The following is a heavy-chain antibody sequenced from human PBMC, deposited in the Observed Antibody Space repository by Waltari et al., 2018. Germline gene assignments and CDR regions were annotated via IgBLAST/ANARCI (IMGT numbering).Heavy chain of an antibody. Sequence: VQGGAEVKKPGASVKVSCKASGYTFTGYYMHWVRQAPGQGLEWMGWINPNSGGTNYAQKFQGRVTMTRDTPISTAYMELSRLRSDDTAVYYCARDIFPLLYPYDSSGFDYWGQGTLVTVSS. J-gene: IGHJ4*02. CDR2: INPNSGGT. V-gene: IGHV1-2*02. CDR3: ARDIFPLLYPYDSSGFDY. CDR1: GYTFTGYY. D-gene: IGHD3-22*01.